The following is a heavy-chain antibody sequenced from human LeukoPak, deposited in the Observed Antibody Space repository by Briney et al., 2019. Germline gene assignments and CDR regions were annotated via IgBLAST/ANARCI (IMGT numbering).Heavy chain of an antibody. V-gene: IGHV3-23*01. Sequence: PGGSLRLSCAASGFSFSNYAMSWVRQAPGKGGEWVSSISGTGGSTYYADSVKGRFTISRDNSKNTLYLQMNSLRAEDTAVYYCASGGGIDYYGSGSYYNVQHDYWGQGTLVTVSS. CDR2: ISGTGGST. J-gene: IGHJ4*02. CDR3: ASGGGIDYYGSGSYYNVQHDY. CDR1: GFSFSNYA. D-gene: IGHD3-10*01.